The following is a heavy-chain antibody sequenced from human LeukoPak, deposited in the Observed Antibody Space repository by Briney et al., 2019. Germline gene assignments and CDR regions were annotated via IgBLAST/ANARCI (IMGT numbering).Heavy chain of an antibody. V-gene: IGHV1-2*02. J-gene: IGHJ3*01. CDR3: ARGREGFYYDRSGYIVGDAFDV. D-gene: IGHD3-22*01. Sequence: ASVKVSCKASGYTFTGYYMHWVRQAPGQGLEWMGWINPNSGGTNYAQKFQGRVTMTRDTSISTAYMELSRLRSDDTAVYYCARGREGFYYDRSGYIVGDAFDVWGQGTMVTVSS. CDR2: INPNSGGT. CDR1: GYTFTGYY.